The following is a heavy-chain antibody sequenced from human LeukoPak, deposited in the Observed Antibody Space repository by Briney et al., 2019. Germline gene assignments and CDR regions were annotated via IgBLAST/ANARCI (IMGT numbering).Heavy chain of an antibody. J-gene: IGHJ5*02. V-gene: IGHV4-38-2*02. CDR3: ARLTVGALIWFDP. CDR1: GYSISSGFY. Sequence: SETLSLTCSVSGYSISSGFYWGWIRQPPGKGLEWIGSIYHSGTTYKNPSLKSRLTISVDTSKNQFSLKLNSVTASATAVYYCARLTVGALIWFDPWGQGTLVTVSS. D-gene: IGHD1-26*01. CDR2: IYHSGTT.